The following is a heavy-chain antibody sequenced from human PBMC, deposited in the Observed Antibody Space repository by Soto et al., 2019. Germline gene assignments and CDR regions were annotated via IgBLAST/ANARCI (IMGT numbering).Heavy chain of an antibody. CDR2: IKVDGSAK. D-gene: IGHD5-12*01. J-gene: IGHJ5*02. CDR1: GFTFSTYW. Sequence: GGSLRLSCAASGFTFSTYWMSWVRQPPGKGLEWVANIKVDGSAKYYVDSVKGRFTISRDNAQNSLYLQMDSLRTEDTAVYYCAAWVATIRPNWFDPWGQGTLVTVSS. CDR3: AAWVATIRPNWFDP. V-gene: IGHV3-7*03.